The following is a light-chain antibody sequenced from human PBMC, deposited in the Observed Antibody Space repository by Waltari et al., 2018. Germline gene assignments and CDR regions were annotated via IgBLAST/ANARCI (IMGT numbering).Light chain of an antibody. Sequence: QLTQSPSSLSAFVGDRVTITCRSSQPLTGWVAWLQQRPGKAPKLLIYKTSVLETGVPSRFSGSGSVTEFTLTIYNFQPDDVGTYYCSGLIFGGGTQVDIK. CDR3: SGLI. CDR2: KTS. CDR1: QPLTGW. V-gene: IGKV1-5*03. J-gene: IGKJ4*01.